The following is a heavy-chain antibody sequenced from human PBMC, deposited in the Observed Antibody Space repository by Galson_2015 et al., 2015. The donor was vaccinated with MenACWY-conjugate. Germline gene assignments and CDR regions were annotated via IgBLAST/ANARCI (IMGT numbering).Heavy chain of an antibody. V-gene: IGHV2-5*02. CDR3: AHRRPYSRSWFYGDFDY. J-gene: IGHJ4*02. Sequence: PALVKPTQPLTLPCTFSGFSLPTSGVGVGWIRQPPGEALEWLALIYWDDDKRYNPSLKTRLTITKDTSKNQVVLTMTDVDPVDTATYFCAHRRPYSRSWFYGDFDYWGQGTLVTVSS. D-gene: IGHD6-13*01. CDR2: IYWDDDK. CDR1: GFSLPTSGVG.